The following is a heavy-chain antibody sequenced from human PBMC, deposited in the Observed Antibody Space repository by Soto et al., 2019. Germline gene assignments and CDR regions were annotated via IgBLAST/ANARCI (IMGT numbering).Heavy chain of an antibody. Sequence: PSETLSLTCTVPGGSVNIGTYYWSWIRQPPGKGQEWIGFIHYSGSTNYKPSLKGRDNMSVDTSKKQNYLKLNSVTAADTAVYYCARGDPLDYWGQGTLVTVS. V-gene: IGHV4-61*01. CDR2: IHYSGST. CDR3: ARGDPLDY. J-gene: IGHJ4*02. D-gene: IGHD2-21*02. CDR1: GGSVNIGTYY.